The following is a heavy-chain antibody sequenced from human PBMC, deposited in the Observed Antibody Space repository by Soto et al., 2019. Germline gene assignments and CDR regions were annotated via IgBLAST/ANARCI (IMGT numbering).Heavy chain of an antibody. CDR2: IQYSGYT. CDR3: AREGGYSENFYTPFDY. Sequence: SETLSLTCSVSADSISSYYWSWIRQPAGKGLEWIGRIQYSGYTNYNPSLKSRVTMSVDTSKNQFSLKLTSMTAADTAVYYCAREGGYSENFYTPFDYWGQGTLVTVSS. D-gene: IGHD1-26*01. CDR1: ADSISSYY. V-gene: IGHV4-4*07. J-gene: IGHJ4*02.